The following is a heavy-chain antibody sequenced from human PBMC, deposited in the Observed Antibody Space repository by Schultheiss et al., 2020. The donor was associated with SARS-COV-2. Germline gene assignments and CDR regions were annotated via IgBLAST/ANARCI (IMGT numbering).Heavy chain of an antibody. V-gene: IGHV4-59*01. CDR1: GGSISSYY. CDR3: SRCSSSWYEFYP. CDR2: IYYSGST. D-gene: IGHD6-13*01. J-gene: IGHJ5*02. Sequence: SETLSLTCTVSGGSISSYYWSWIRQPPGKGLEWIGYIYYSGSTNYNPSLKSRVTISVDTSKNQFSLKLSSVTAADPAVYYCSRCSSSWYEFYPWGQGTLVTVSS.